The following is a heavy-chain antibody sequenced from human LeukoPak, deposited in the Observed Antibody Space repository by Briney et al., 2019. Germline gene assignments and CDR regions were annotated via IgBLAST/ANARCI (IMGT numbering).Heavy chain of an antibody. Sequence: GGSLRLSCAASGFTFSSYGMHWVRQAPGKGLEWVAVISYDGSNKYYVDSVKGRFTISRDNSKNTLYLQMNSLRAEDTAVYYCAKDFVGYYDILTGYYKDYYYYGMDVWGKGPRSPSPQ. CDR1: GFTFSSYG. CDR2: ISYDGSNK. D-gene: IGHD3-9*01. V-gene: IGHV3-30*18. J-gene: IGHJ6*01. CDR3: AKDFVGYYDILTGYYKDYYYYGMDV.